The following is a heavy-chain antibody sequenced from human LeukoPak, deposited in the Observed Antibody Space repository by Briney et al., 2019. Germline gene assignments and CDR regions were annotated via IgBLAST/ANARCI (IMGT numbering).Heavy chain of an antibody. CDR1: GGSFSGYY. CDR3: ARVGRLGYCSSTGCYRPYYGMDV. Sequence: SETLSLTCAVYGGSFSGYYWSWIRQPPGKGLEWIGEINHSGSTNYNPSLKSRVTISVDTSKNQFSLKLSSVTAADTAVYYCARVGRLGYCSSTGCYRPYYGMDVWGQGTTVTVSS. CDR2: INHSGST. V-gene: IGHV4-34*01. D-gene: IGHD2-2*01. J-gene: IGHJ6*02.